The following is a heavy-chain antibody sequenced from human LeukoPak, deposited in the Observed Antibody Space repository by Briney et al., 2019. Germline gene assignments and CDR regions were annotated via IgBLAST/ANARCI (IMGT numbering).Heavy chain of an antibody. J-gene: IGHJ4*02. CDR3: AKDQSVWFGELHDY. D-gene: IGHD3-10*01. Sequence: GGSLRLSCYTSGFTFNNYPMSWVRQAPGKGLEWVSAISGSGGSTYYADSVKGRFTISRDNSKNTLYLQMNSLRAEDTAVYYCAKDQSVWFGELHDYWGQGTLVTVSS. CDR2: ISGSGGST. CDR1: GFTFNNYP. V-gene: IGHV3-23*01.